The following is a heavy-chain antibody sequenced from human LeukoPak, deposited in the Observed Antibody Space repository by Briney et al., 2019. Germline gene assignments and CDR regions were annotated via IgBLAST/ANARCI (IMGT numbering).Heavy chain of an antibody. CDR3: ARFYDFWSGYIPPHYYYYYMDV. J-gene: IGHJ6*03. V-gene: IGHV1-18*01. CDR2: ISAYNGNT. D-gene: IGHD3-3*01. CDR1: GYTFTSYG. Sequence: ASVKVSCKASGYTFTSYGISWVRQAPGQGLEWMGWISAYNGNTNYAQKLQGRVTMTTDTSTSTAYMELRSLRSDDTAVYYCARFYDFWSGYIPPHYYYYYMDVWGKGTTVTVSS.